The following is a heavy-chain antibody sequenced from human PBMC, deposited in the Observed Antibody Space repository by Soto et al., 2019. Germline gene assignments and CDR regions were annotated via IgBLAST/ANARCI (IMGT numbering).Heavy chain of an antibody. CDR1: GFTFSSYR. Sequence: EGSLRLSCATSGFTFSSYRIHWVRQAPGKGPVWVSRITEDGSGTTYADSVKGRFTVTRDNAKNTLYLQMSGLGAEDTAVYNCVRGTNGWRGMDYWGQGPMVTV. CDR3: VRGTNGWRGMDY. D-gene: IGHD2-8*01. J-gene: IGHJ4*02. V-gene: IGHV3-74*01. CDR2: ITEDGSGT.